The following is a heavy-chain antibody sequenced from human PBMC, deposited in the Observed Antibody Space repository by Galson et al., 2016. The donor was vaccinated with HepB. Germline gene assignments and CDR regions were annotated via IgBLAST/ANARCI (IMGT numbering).Heavy chain of an antibody. V-gene: IGHV1-18*01. CDR2: ISVYHTDT. J-gene: IGHJ6*02. Sequence: SVKVSCKASGYTFSTYGISWVRQAPGQGLEWMGWISVYHTDTNYAQDFQGRVTMTTDSSTTTAYMELRGLTSDDTAVYYCARDRHDNGADEISDQYFYYGMDVWGQGTTVTVSS. D-gene: IGHD4-17*01. CDR3: ARDRHDNGADEISDQYFYYGMDV. CDR1: GYTFSTYG.